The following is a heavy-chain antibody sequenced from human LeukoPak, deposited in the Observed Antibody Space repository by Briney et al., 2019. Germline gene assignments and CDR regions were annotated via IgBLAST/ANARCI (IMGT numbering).Heavy chain of an antibody. CDR1: GFTFGDYA. D-gene: IGHD3-3*01. J-gene: IGHJ4*02. V-gene: IGHV3-49*04. Sequence: PGRSLRLSCTASGFTFGDYAMSWVRQAPGKGLEWVGFIRSKAYGGTTEYAASVKGRFTISRDDSNSIAYLQMNSLKTEDTAVYYCTRGSRSGPKIYYFDYWGQGTLVTVSS. CDR3: TRGSRSGPKIYYFDY. CDR2: IRSKAYGGTT.